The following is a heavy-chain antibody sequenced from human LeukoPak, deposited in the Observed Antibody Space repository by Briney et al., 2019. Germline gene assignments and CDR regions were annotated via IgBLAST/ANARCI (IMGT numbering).Heavy chain of an antibody. Sequence: PSETLSLTCTVSGGSISSYYWSWIRQPPGKGLEWIGYIYYSGSTNYNPSPKSRVTISVGTSMNQFSLKLSSVTAADTAVYYCASPRRGYCSGGSCGDAFDIWGQGTMVTVSS. D-gene: IGHD2-15*01. V-gene: IGHV4-59*08. CDR2: IYYSGST. CDR3: ASPRRGYCSGGSCGDAFDI. J-gene: IGHJ3*02. CDR1: GGSISSYY.